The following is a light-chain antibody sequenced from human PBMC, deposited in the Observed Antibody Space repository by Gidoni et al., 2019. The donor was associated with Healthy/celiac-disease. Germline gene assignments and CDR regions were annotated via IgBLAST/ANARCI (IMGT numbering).Light chain of an antibody. V-gene: IGKV3-15*01. CDR1: QSVSSN. J-gene: IGKJ2*01. CDR2: GAS. Sequence: EIVMTQTPATLSVSTGERATLSCRASQSVSSNLAWYQQKPGQAPRLLIYGASSRATGIPSRFSGSGSVTEFTLTISSLQSEDFAVYYCQQYSNWPPYTFGQGTKLEIK. CDR3: QQYSNWPPYT.